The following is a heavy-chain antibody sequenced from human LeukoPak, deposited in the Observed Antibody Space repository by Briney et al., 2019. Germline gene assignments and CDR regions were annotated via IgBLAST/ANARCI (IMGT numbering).Heavy chain of an antibody. CDR1: GFTFSDYY. J-gene: IGHJ5*02. Sequence: SGGSLRLSCAASGFTFSDYYMSWIRQAPGKGLEWISYISSRGDSIQYADSVKGRFTMSRDNAKNSVHLQMSSLRAEDTAVYYCARADSSWYWGWFDPWGQGTLVTVSS. CDR3: ARADSSWYWGWFDP. V-gene: IGHV3-11*01. CDR2: ISSRGDSI. D-gene: IGHD6-13*01.